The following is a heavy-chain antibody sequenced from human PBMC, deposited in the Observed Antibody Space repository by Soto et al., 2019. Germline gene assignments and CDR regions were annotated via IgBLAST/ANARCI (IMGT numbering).Heavy chain of an antibody. CDR3: ARSPRRITGTTIDY. CDR1: GGSISSGGYY. J-gene: IGHJ4*02. D-gene: IGHD1-7*01. CDR2: IYYSGST. Sequence: TLSLTCTVSGGSISSGGYYWSWIRQHPGKGLEWIGYIYYSGSTYYNPSLKSRVTISVDTSKNQFSLKLSSVTAADTAVYYCARSPRRITGTTIDYWGQGTLVTVSS. V-gene: IGHV4-31*03.